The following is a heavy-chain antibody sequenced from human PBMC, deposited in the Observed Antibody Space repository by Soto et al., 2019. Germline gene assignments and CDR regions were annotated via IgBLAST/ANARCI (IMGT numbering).Heavy chain of an antibody. V-gene: IGHV3-30*18. J-gene: IGHJ5*02. D-gene: IGHD2-21*02. Sequence: GGSLRLSCAASGFTFSSYGMHWVRQAPGKGLEWVAVISYDGSNKYYADSVKGRFTISRDNSKNTLYLQMNSLRAEDTAVYYCAKVFVSYCGGDRAVWFDPWGQGTLVTVFS. CDR3: AKVFVSYCGGDRAVWFDP. CDR2: ISYDGSNK. CDR1: GFTFSSYG.